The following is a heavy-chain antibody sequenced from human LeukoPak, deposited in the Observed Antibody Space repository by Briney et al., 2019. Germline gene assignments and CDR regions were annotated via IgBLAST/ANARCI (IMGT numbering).Heavy chain of an antibody. D-gene: IGHD3-3*01. V-gene: IGHV3-23*01. CDR3: AKVPQDGITIFGVVIKGVYFDY. CDR1: GFSFSSYG. CDR2: ISGSGANT. Sequence: QPGRSLRLSCAASGFSFSSYGMSWVRQAPGKGLEWVSGISGSGANTYYADSVKGRFTISRGNSKNTLYLQMSSLRDEDTAVYYCAKVPQDGITIFGVVIKGVYFDYWGQGTLVTVSS. J-gene: IGHJ4*02.